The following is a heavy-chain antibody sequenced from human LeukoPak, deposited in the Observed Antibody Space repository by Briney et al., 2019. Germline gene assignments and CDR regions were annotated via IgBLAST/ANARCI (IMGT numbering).Heavy chain of an antibody. Sequence: GRSLRLSCAASGFTFSSHGMHWVRQAPGKGLEWVVVIWYDASNKYYADSVKGRFTVSRDNSKNTLYLQMNSLRAEDTAMYYCARNLRKYGSNSEYFDYWGQGTVVTVSS. D-gene: IGHD4-23*01. CDR2: IWYDASNK. J-gene: IGHJ4*02. V-gene: IGHV3-33*01. CDR1: GFTFSSHG. CDR3: ARNLRKYGSNSEYFDY.